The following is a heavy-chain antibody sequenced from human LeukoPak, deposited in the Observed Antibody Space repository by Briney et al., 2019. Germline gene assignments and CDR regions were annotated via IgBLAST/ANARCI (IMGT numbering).Heavy chain of an antibody. CDR3: ARGVAGNGYYFDY. V-gene: IGHV4-4*07. J-gene: IGHJ4*02. Sequence: SETLSLTCTVSGGSISSYYWSWVRQPAGKGMEWIGRIYTSGNTNYNPSLKSRVTMSLDTSKNQFSLKLSSVTAADTAVYYCARGVAGNGYYFDYWGQGTLVTVSS. CDR2: IYTSGNT. D-gene: IGHD6-19*01. CDR1: GGSISSYY.